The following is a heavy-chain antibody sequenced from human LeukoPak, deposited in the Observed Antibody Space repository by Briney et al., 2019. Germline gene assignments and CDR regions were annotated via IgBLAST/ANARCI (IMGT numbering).Heavy chain of an antibody. CDR1: GFTFSSYA. CDR3: ARRGGYCSSTSCYDWGFYYYYYGMDV. Sequence: PGGSLRLSCAASGFTFSSYAMHWVRQAPGKGLEWVAVISYDGSNKYYADSVNGRFTISRDNSKNTLYLQMNSMRAEDTAVYYCARRGGYCSSTSCYDWGFYYYYYGMDVWGQGTTVTVSS. CDR2: ISYDGSNK. J-gene: IGHJ6*02. D-gene: IGHD2-2*01. V-gene: IGHV3-30-3*01.